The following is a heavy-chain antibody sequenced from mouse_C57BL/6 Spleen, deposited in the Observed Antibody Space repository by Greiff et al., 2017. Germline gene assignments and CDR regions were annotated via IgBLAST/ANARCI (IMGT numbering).Heavy chain of an antibody. Sequence: EVKLMESGGGLVKPGGSLKLSCAASGFTFSSYAMSWVRQTPEKRLEWVATISDGGSYTYYPDNVKGRFTISRDNAKNNLYLQMSHLMSEDTAMYYCARDSHYYGSSPRWYFDVWGTGTTVTVAS. V-gene: IGHV5-4*01. CDR3: ARDSHYYGSSPRWYFDV. D-gene: IGHD1-1*01. CDR2: ISDGGSYT. J-gene: IGHJ1*03. CDR1: GFTFSSYA.